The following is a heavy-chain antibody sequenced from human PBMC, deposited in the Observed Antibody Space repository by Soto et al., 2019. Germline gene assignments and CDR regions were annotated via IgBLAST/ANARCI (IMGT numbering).Heavy chain of an antibody. CDR3: ARTKKILGEIPYYFDY. CDR1: GGSISSSSYY. CDR2: IYYSGST. D-gene: IGHD3-3*01. V-gene: IGHV4-39*01. Sequence: SETLSLTCTVSGGSISSSSYYWGWIRQPPGKGLEWIGSIYYSGSTYYNPSLKSRVTISVDTSKKQFSLKLSSVTAADTAVYYCARTKKILGEIPYYFDYWSQGNLVSVS. J-gene: IGHJ4*02.